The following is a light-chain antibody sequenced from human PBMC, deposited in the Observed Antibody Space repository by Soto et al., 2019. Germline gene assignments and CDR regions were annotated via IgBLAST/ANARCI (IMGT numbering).Light chain of an antibody. Sequence: QSALTQPASVSGSPGQSITISCTGTGSVVGGYNYVSWYQQHPGKGPKLMIYEVSNRPSGVSNRFSGSKSGNTATLTISGLQAEDEADYYCSSYTSTTTRVFGTGTKVTVL. CDR3: SSYTSTTTRV. CDR1: GSVVGGYNY. V-gene: IGLV2-14*03. J-gene: IGLJ1*01. CDR2: EVS.